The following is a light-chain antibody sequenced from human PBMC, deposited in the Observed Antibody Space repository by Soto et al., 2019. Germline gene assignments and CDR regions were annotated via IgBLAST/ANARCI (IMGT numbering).Light chain of an antibody. CDR3: SSYTSTSTPFV. CDR1: STDVGSYNY. CDR2: EVS. V-gene: IGLV2-14*01. J-gene: IGLJ1*01. Sequence: QSALTQPASVSGSPGQSITISCTGTSTDVGSYNYVSWYQLHPGKAPKLMISEVSNRPSGVSNRFSGFKSGNTASLTISGLQTEDEADYYCSSYTSTSTPFVFGTGTKVTVL.